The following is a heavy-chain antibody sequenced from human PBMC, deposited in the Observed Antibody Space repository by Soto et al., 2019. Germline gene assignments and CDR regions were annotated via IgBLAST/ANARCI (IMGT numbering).Heavy chain of an antibody. Sequence: PGGSLRLSCAVSGFICSSYDMSWVRQAPGKGLEWVSTILVGGSPHYEDSVKGRFTISRDTSKNTVYLQMNSLPAGDTAVYYCAKATATSGGAFEIYGQGAMVTVSS. V-gene: IGHV3-23*01. D-gene: IGHD1-1*01. CDR3: AKATATSGGAFEI. J-gene: IGHJ3*02. CDR1: GFICSSYD. CDR2: ILVGGSP.